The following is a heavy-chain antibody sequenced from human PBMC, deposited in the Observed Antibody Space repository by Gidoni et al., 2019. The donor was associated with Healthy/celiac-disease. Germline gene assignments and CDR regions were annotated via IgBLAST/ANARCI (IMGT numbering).Heavy chain of an antibody. V-gene: IGHV4-34*01. D-gene: IGHD2-15*01. Sequence: QVQLQQWGAGLLKPSETLSLTCAVYGGSFSGYYWSWIRQPPGKGLEWIGEINHSGSTNYNPSLKSRVTISVDTSKNQFSLKLSSVTAADTAVYYCARGEVQYWADAFDIWGQGTMVTVSS. CDR1: GGSFSGYY. J-gene: IGHJ3*02. CDR2: INHSGST. CDR3: ARGEVQYWADAFDI.